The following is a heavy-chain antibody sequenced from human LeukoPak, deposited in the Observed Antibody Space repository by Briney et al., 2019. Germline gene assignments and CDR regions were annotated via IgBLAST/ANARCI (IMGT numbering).Heavy chain of an antibody. CDR3: ARGETAVTSYLHF. CDR2: ISISSSTI. J-gene: IGHJ4*02. Sequence: GGSLRLSCAASRFTFSNYAMNWVRQAPGKGLEWVSYISISSSTIYYADSVKGRFTISRDNAKNSLYLQMKSLRDEDTAVYYCARGETAVTSYLHFWGQGTLVTVSS. CDR1: RFTFSNYA. D-gene: IGHD4-17*01. V-gene: IGHV3-48*02.